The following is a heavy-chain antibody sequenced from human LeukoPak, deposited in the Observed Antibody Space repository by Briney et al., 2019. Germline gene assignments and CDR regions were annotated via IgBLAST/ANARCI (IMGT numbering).Heavy chain of an antibody. CDR2: IRSKAYGGTT. Sequence: PGGSLRLSCTASGFTFGDYAMSWFRQAPGKGLEWVGFIRSKAYGGTTEYAASVKGRFTISRDDSKGIAYLQMNSLKTEDTAVYYCTRKRLAAAGRGYYDYWGQGTLVTVSS. J-gene: IGHJ4*02. V-gene: IGHV3-49*03. CDR1: GFTFGDYA. D-gene: IGHD6-13*01. CDR3: TRKRLAAAGRGYYDY.